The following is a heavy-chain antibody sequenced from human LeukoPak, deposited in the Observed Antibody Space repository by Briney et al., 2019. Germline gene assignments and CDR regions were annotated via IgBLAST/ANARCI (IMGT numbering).Heavy chain of an antibody. CDR1: GFTFDDYA. J-gene: IGHJ6*02. CDR2: ISWNSGSI. Sequence: GGSLRLSCAASGFTFDDYAMHWVRQAPGKGLEWVSGISWNSGSIGYADSVKGRFTISRDNAKNSLYLQMNSLRAEDTALYYCAKERYYDFWSGYPNYYYGMDVWGQGTTATVSS. D-gene: IGHD3-3*01. CDR3: AKERYYDFWSGYPNYYYGMDV. V-gene: IGHV3-9*01.